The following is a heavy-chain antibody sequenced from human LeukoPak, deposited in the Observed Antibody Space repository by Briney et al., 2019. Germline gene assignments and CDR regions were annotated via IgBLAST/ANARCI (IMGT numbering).Heavy chain of an antibody. Sequence: ASVKVSCKASGYTFTSYDINWVRQAPGQGLEWMGGIIPIFGTANYAQKFQGRVTITADESTSTAYMELSSLRSEDTAVYYCAGGYSYYHDYWGQGTLVTVSS. CDR1: GYTFTSYD. V-gene: IGHV1-69*13. CDR2: IIPIFGTA. J-gene: IGHJ4*02. CDR3: AGGYSYYHDY. D-gene: IGHD5-18*01.